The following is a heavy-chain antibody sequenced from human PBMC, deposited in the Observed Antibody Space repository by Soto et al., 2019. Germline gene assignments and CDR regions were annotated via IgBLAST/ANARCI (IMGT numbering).Heavy chain of an antibody. Sequence: GGSLRLSCAASGFTFSSYAMSWVRQAPGKGLEWVSAISGSGGSTYYADSVKGRFTISRDNSKNTLYLQMNSLRAEDTAVYYCAKVVLGIVGATKEYYFDYWGQGTLVTVSS. J-gene: IGHJ4*02. V-gene: IGHV3-23*01. CDR3: AKVVLGIVGATKEYYFDY. CDR1: GFTFSSYA. D-gene: IGHD1-26*01. CDR2: ISGSGGST.